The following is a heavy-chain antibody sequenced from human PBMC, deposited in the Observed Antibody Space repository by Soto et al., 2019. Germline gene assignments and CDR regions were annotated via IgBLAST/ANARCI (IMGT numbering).Heavy chain of an antibody. Sequence: GASVKVSCKASGGTFSSYAISWVRQAPGQGLEWMGGIIPIFGTANYAQKFQGRVTITADESTSTAYMELSSLRSEDTAVYYCASGRGVAQTYYYYGMDVWGQGTTVTVSS. J-gene: IGHJ6*02. V-gene: IGHV1-69*13. CDR1: GGTFSSYA. CDR3: ASGRGVAQTYYYYGMDV. D-gene: IGHD3-3*01. CDR2: IIPIFGTA.